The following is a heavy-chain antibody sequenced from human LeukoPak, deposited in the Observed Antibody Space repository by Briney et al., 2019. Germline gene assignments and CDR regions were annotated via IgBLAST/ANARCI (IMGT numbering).Heavy chain of an antibody. J-gene: IGHJ4*02. V-gene: IGHV3-23*01. D-gene: IGHD5-12*01. Sequence: PGGSLRLSCAASGFTFNSYVMNWVRQAPGKGLEWVSAISDSGGSTYYADSVKGRFTISRDNSKNTLYLHMNSLRAEDMAVYYCAKDCRVATIDLDFDYWGQGTLVTVSS. CDR3: AKDCRVATIDLDFDY. CDR2: ISDSGGST. CDR1: GFTFNSYV.